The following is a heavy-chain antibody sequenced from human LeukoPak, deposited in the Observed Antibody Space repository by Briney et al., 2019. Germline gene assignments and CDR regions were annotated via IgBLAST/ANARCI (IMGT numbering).Heavy chain of an antibody. J-gene: IGHJ5*02. CDR1: GFTFSSYS. CDR3: AGGEEDIVVVPAAPPHWFDP. V-gene: IGHV3-21*01. CDR2: ISSSSSYI. D-gene: IGHD2-2*01. Sequence: PGGSLRLSCAASGFTFSSYSMNWVRQAPGKGLEWVSSISSSSSYIYYADSVKGRFTISRDNAKNSLYLQMNSLRAEDTAVYYWAGGEEDIVVVPAAPPHWFDPWGQGTLVTVSS.